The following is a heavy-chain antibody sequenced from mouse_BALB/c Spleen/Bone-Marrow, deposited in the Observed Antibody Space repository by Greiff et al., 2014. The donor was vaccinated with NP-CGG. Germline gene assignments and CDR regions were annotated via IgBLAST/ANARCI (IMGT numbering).Heavy chain of an antibody. Sequence: SGSELMTPEITLHPSCHTSSYTFSSYWIEWVKQRPGHGLEWIGEILPGSGSTNSNEKFKGKATFTADTSSNTAYMQLSSLTSEDSAVYYCARELGLRLAYWGQGTLVTVSA. J-gene: IGHJ3*01. CDR1: SYTFSSYW. CDR3: ARELGLRLAY. D-gene: IGHD3-1*01. CDR2: ILPGSGST. V-gene: IGHV1-9*01.